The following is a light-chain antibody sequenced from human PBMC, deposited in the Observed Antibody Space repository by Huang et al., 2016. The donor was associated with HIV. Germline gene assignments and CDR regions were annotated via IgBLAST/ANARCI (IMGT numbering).Light chain of an antibody. CDR1: QDIMKY. CDR2: DGS. V-gene: IGKV1-33*01. Sequence: DIQTIQSPSSLSASVGDRVTITCQASQDIMKYLNLYQQKPGTAPELLIYDGSNSERGVPSRFSGSGSGTDFTFTISSLQPEDIATYYCQQYDNVPITFGPGTKVDIK. CDR3: QQYDNVPIT. J-gene: IGKJ3*01.